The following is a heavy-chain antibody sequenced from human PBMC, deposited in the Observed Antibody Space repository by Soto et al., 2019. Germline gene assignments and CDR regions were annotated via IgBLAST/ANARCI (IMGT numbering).Heavy chain of an antibody. CDR2: IIPIFGTA. V-gene: IGHV1-69*12. D-gene: IGHD5-12*01. CDR1: GGTFSSYT. CDR3: ARGNHRWLQLWYFDL. Sequence: QVQLVQSGAEVKKPGSSVTVSCKASGGTFSSYTISWVRQAPGQGLEWMGGIIPIFGTANYAQKFQGRVTIXXDXSXSTAYMELSSLISEDTAVYYCARGNHRWLQLWYFDLWGRGTLVTVSS. J-gene: IGHJ2*01.